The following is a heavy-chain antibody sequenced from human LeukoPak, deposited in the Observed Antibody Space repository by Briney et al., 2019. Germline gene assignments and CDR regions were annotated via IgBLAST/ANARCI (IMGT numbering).Heavy chain of an antibody. J-gene: IGHJ5*02. CDR3: ARFSVYGSGSYYWFDP. Sequence: SETLSLTCTVSGGSISSYYWSWIRQPPGKGLEWIGYIYYSGSTNYNPSLKSRVTISVDTSKNQFSLKLSSVTAADTAVYCCARFSVYGSGSYYWFDPWGQGTLVTVSS. CDR2: IYYSGST. D-gene: IGHD3-10*01. CDR1: GGSISSYY. V-gene: IGHV4-59*08.